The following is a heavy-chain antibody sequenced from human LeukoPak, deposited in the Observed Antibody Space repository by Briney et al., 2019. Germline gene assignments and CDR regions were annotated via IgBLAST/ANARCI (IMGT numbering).Heavy chain of an antibody. Sequence: GGSLRLSCAASGFTFSSYTMNWVRQAPGKGLEWVSSIISSNYIYYADSVKGRFTISRDDAKNSLYLQMNSLRAEDTAVYYCARGISGLDYWGQGTLVTVSS. V-gene: IGHV3-21*01. J-gene: IGHJ4*02. CDR2: IISSNYI. CDR1: GFTFSSYT. CDR3: ARGISGLDY. D-gene: IGHD2-15*01.